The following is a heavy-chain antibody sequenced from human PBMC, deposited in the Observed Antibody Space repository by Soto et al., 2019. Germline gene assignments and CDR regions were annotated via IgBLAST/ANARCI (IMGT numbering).Heavy chain of an antibody. CDR1: GGSISSYF. CDR3: ARGLRREVFDY. Sequence: QVQLQESGPGLVKPSETLSLTCTVSGGSISSYFWSWIRQTPGKGLEWIGYIYYSGSTNYNPSLTSRVTISVDTSKNQFSLKLSSVTAADTAVYYCARGLRREVFDYWGQGTLVTVSS. J-gene: IGHJ4*02. D-gene: IGHD4-17*01. V-gene: IGHV4-59*01. CDR2: IYYSGST.